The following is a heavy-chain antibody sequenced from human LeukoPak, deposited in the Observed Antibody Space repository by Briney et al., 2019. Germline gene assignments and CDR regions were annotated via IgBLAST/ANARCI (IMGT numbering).Heavy chain of an antibody. V-gene: IGHV7-4-1*02. J-gene: IGHJ5*02. CDR3: ARDEFAIAARRDDWFDP. Sequence: ASVTVSCKASGYTFTSYAMNWVRQAPGQGLEWMGWINTNTGNPTYAQGFTGRFVFSLDTSVSTAYLQISSLKAEDTAVYYCARDEFAIAARRDDWFDPWGQGTLVTVSS. D-gene: IGHD6-6*01. CDR1: GYTFTSYA. CDR2: INTNTGNP.